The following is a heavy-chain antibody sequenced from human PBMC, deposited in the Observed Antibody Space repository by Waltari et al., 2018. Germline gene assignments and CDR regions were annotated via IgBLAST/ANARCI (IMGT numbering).Heavy chain of an antibody. CDR1: GFTFSTYW. CDR2: IKKDGSEK. Sequence: EVQLVESGGGLVQPGGSLRLSCPASGFTFSTYWKSWVRQAPGKGLEGVANIKKDGSEKYYVDSVKGRFTSSRDNAKNSLYLQMNSLRAEDTAVYYCARDLVVPADMGGYWGQGTLVTVSS. J-gene: IGHJ4*02. D-gene: IGHD2-2*01. CDR3: ARDLVVPADMGGY. V-gene: IGHV3-7*01.